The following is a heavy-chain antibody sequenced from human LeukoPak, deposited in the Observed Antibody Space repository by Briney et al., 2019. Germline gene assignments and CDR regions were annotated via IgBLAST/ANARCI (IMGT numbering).Heavy chain of an antibody. V-gene: IGHV3-23*01. CDR2: ISGSGGST. CDR1: GFTFSSYA. Sequence: GGSLRLSCAASGFTFSSYAMSWVRQAPGKRLEWVSAISGSGGSTYYADSVKGRFTISRDNSKNTLYLQMNSLRAEDTAVYYCAKDLGYSSSWYFDYWGQGTLVTVSS. J-gene: IGHJ4*02. D-gene: IGHD6-13*01. CDR3: AKDLGYSSSWYFDY.